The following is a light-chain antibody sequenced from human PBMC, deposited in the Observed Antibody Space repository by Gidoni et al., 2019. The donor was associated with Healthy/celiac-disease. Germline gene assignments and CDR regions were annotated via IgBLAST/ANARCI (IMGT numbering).Light chain of an antibody. V-gene: IGKV1-5*01. CDR2: DAS. CDR3: QQYNSYPRT. J-gene: IGKJ1*01. Sequence: DSQMTQSPSTLFASVGDRVTITFRASQSISSWLAWYQQKTGKAPKLLIYDASSLESGVPSRFSGSGSGTEFTLTISSLQPDDFATYYCQQYNSYPRTFGQGTKVEIK. CDR1: QSISSW.